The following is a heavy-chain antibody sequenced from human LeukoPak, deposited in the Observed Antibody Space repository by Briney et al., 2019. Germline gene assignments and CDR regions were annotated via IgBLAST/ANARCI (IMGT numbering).Heavy chain of an antibody. D-gene: IGHD6-19*01. Sequence: SETLSLTCTVSGGSISSYYWSWIRQPPGKGLEWIGYIYYSGSTNYNPSLKSRVTISVDTSKNQFSLKLSSVTAADTAVYYCARDGEGSGWYENWFDPWGQGTLVTVSS. CDR1: GGSISSYY. CDR2: IYYSGST. CDR3: ARDGEGSGWYENWFDP. J-gene: IGHJ5*02. V-gene: IGHV4-59*12.